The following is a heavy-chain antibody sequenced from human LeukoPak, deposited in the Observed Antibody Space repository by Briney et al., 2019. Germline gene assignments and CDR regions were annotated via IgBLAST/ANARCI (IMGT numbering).Heavy chain of an antibody. D-gene: IGHD3-22*01. Sequence: GGSLRLSCAASGFTFSSYAMTWVRQAPGKGLEWVSGISSSGGTTYHADSVKGRFTISRDNSKNTLYLQMNSLRAEDTAVYYCVRKASYYDISEDGYFDLWGRGTLVTVSS. J-gene: IGHJ2*01. CDR2: ISSSGGTT. V-gene: IGHV3-23*01. CDR3: VRKASYYDISEDGYFDL. CDR1: GFTFSSYA.